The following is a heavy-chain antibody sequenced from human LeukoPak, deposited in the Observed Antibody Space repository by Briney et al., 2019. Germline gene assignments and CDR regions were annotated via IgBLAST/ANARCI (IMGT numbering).Heavy chain of an antibody. CDR1: GYSFTSYW. J-gene: IGHJ6*02. CDR3: ARLHHHRATIVGHYGMDV. V-gene: IGHV5-51*01. Sequence: GESLKISCKGPGYSFTSYWIGWVRQMPGKGLEWMGIIYPGDSDTRYSPSFQGQVTISADKSISTAYLQWSSLKASDTAMYYCARLHHHRATIVGHYGMDVWGQGTTVTVSS. D-gene: IGHD3-3*01. CDR2: IYPGDSDT.